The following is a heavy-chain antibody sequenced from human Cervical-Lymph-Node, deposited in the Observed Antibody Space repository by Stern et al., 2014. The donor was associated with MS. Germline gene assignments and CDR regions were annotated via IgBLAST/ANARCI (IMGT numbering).Heavy chain of an antibody. CDR3: ARSDSMRGFFDS. V-gene: IGHV2-70*01. Sequence: QVTLKESGPALVKPTQTLTLTCTFSGFSFSTSGICVSWTRQPPGQALEWLALIDWDDDKYYSTSLKSRLTISKDSSKNQVVLTMTNMDPVDTATYYCARSDSMRGFFDSWGQGTLVTVSS. CDR1: GFSFSTSGIC. CDR2: IDWDDDK. D-gene: IGHD3-22*01. J-gene: IGHJ4*02.